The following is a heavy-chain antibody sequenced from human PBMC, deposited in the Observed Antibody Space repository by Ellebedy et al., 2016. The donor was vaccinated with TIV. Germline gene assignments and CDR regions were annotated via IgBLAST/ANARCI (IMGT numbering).Heavy chain of an antibody. CDR2: ITGSGYTT. V-gene: IGHV3-23*01. J-gene: IGHJ4*02. CDR3: AKDYFGSGSYYSKGYFDY. D-gene: IGHD3-10*01. CDR1: GFTFSHYA. Sequence: GGSLRLSCAASGFTFSHYALSWVRQAPGKGLEWVSAITGSGYTTYYADSVKGRFTISRDNSKNTLYLQMNSLRAEDTAVYYCAKDYFGSGSYYSKGYFDYWGLGTLVSVSS.